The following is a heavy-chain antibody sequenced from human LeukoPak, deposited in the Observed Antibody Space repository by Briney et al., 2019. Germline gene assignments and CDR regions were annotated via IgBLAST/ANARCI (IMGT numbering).Heavy chain of an antibody. V-gene: IGHV3-23*01. CDR1: GFTVSSNY. Sequence: PGGSLRLSCAASGFTVSSNYMSWVRQAPGKGLEWVSAISGSGGSTYYADSVKGRFTISRDNSKNTLYLQMNSLRAEDTAVYYCAKDLRVRQLVDFDYWGQGTLVTVSS. D-gene: IGHD6-6*01. CDR3: AKDLRVRQLVDFDY. J-gene: IGHJ4*02. CDR2: ISGSGGST.